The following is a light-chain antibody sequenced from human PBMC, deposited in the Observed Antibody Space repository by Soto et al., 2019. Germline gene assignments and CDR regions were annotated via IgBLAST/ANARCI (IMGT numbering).Light chain of an antibody. CDR3: QQCRNWPLT. J-gene: IGKJ4*01. CDR2: DAS. Sequence: EIVMTQSPATLSVSPGEGATLSCKASQNVYNNLAWYQQRPGQPPRLLIYDASIRATGISARFSGSGYRTEFTLTISSLQSEDFAVYFCQQCRNWPLTFGGGTKV. CDR1: QNVYNN. V-gene: IGKV3-15*01.